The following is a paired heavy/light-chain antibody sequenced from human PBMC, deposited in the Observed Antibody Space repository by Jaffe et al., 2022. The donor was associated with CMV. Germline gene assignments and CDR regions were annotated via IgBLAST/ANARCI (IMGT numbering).Light chain of an antibody. V-gene: IGKV1D-13*01. Sequence: AIQLTQSPSSLSASVGDRVTITCRASQGISSALAWYQQKPGKAPKLLIYDASSLESGVPSRFSGSGSGTDFTLTISSLQPEDFATYYCQQFNNYLSFTFGPGTKVDIK. CDR3: QQFNNYLSFT. CDR1: QGISSA. CDR2: DAS. J-gene: IGKJ3*01.
Heavy chain of an antibody. Sequence: QVQLVQSGAEVKKPGASVKVSCKASGYTFTGYYMHWVRQAPGQGLEWMGWINPNSGGTNYAQKFQGWVTMTRDTSISTAYMELSRLRSDDTAVYYCARTMNWNYHYFDYWGQGTLVTVSS. V-gene: IGHV1-2*04. CDR1: GYTFTGYY. CDR3: ARTMNWNYHYFDY. J-gene: IGHJ4*02. CDR2: INPNSGGT. D-gene: IGHD1-7*01.